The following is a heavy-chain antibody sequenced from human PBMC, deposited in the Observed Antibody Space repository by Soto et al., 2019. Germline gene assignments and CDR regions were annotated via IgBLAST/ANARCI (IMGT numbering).Heavy chain of an antibody. CDR2: IKQDGSEK. V-gene: IGHV3-7*01. CDR3: ARDIAVAANWFDP. D-gene: IGHD6-19*01. Sequence: EVQLVESGGGLVQPGGSLRLSCAASGFTFSSYGMSWVRQAPGKGLEWVANIKQDGSEKYYVDSVKGRFTISRDNAKNSLYLQMNSLRAEDAAVYYCARDIAVAANWFDPWGQGTLVTVSS. CDR1: GFTFSSYG. J-gene: IGHJ5*02.